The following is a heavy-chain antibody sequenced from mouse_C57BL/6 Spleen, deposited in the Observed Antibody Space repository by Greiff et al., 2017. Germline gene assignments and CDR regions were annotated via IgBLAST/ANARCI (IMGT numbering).Heavy chain of an antibody. CDR2: IYPRSGNT. J-gene: IGHJ3*01. CDR3: AGSYYSNYVPFAY. D-gene: IGHD2-5*01. CDR1: GYTFTSYG. V-gene: IGHV1-81*01. Sequence: VKLMESGAELARPGASVKLSCKASGYTFTSYGISWVKQRTGQGLEWIGEIYPRSGNTYYNEKFKGKATLTADKSSSTAYMELRSLTSEDSAVYFCAGSYYSNYVPFAYWGQGTLVTVSA.